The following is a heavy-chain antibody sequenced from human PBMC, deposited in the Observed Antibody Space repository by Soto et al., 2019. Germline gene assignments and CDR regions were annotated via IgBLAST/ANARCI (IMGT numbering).Heavy chain of an antibody. J-gene: IGHJ4*02. CDR2: IGTAGDP. CDR1: GFTFSSYD. CDR3: ARASSSSVFGFDY. V-gene: IGHV3-13*05. D-gene: IGHD6-6*01. Sequence: EVQLVESGGGLVQPGGSLRLSCAASGFTFSSYDMHWVRQAPGKGLEWVSAIGTAGDPYYPGSVKGRFTISRENAKNSLYLKMNSLRAGDTAVYYCARASSSSVFGFDYWGQGTLVTVSS.